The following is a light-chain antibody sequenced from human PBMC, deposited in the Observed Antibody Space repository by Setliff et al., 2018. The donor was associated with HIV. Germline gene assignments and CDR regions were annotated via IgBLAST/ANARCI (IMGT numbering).Light chain of an antibody. CDR2: GVD. J-gene: IGLJ1*01. CDR1: ISNIGSNT. V-gene: IGLV1-44*01. CDR3: AAWDGSLNAYL. Sequence: QSVLTQPPSASGTPGRSITISCSGSISNIGSNTVNWYQQLPGTAPKLPMYGVDQRPSGVPDRFSASKSGTSASLAISGLQSEDEADYYCAAWDGSLNAYLFGTGPRSPS.